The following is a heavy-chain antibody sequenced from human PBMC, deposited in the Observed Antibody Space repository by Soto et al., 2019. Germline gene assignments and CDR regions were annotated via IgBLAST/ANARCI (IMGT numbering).Heavy chain of an antibody. V-gene: IGHV3-23*01. CDR3: AKPSAMIVVVPALFQH. Sequence: EVQLLESGGGLVQPGGSLRLSCAASGFTFSSYAMSWVRQAPGKGLEWVSAISGSGGSTYYADSVKGRFTISRDNSKNTLYLQMNSLRAEDTAVYYCAKPSAMIVVVPALFQHWGQGTLVTVSS. CDR1: GFTFSSYA. CDR2: ISGSGGST. D-gene: IGHD3-22*01. J-gene: IGHJ1*01.